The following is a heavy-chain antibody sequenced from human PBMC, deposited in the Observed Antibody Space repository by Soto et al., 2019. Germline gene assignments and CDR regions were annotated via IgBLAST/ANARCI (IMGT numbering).Heavy chain of an antibody. CDR1: GFTFSDHY. V-gene: IGHV3-72*01. CDR3: TRVRIYADDSGRPFDI. CDR2: IRNKANSYST. Sequence: EVQLVESGGGLVQPGGSLRLSCAASGFTFSDHYMDWVRQAPGKGLEWVGRIRNKANSYSTQYAASVKGRFTISRDDSKTSLTLQMNSLKTEDTAVYYCTRVRIYADDSGRPFDIGGQGTVVTVSS. D-gene: IGHD3-22*01. J-gene: IGHJ3*02.